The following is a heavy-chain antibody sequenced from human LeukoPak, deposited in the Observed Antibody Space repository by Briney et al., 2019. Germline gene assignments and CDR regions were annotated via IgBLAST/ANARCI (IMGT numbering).Heavy chain of an antibody. D-gene: IGHD2-2*02. Sequence: PGGFLRLSCAASGFTFSSYGMHWVRQAPGKGLEWVAVISYDGSNKYYADSVKGRFTISRDNSKNTLYLQMNSLRAEDTAVYYCAKDQGYCSSTSCYNFDYWGQGTLVTVSS. CDR3: AKDQGYCSSTSCYNFDY. J-gene: IGHJ4*02. CDR2: ISYDGSNK. V-gene: IGHV3-30*18. CDR1: GFTFSSYG.